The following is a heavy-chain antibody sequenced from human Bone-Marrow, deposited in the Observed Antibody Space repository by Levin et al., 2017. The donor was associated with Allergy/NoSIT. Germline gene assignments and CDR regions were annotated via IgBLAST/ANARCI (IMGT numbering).Heavy chain of an antibody. CDR3: AKAHCSNGVCYRSKGGSYY. V-gene: IGHV3-30*18. CDR2: ISHDGSNK. CDR1: GFSFNSYG. J-gene: IGHJ4*02. D-gene: IGHD2-8*01. Sequence: GGSLRLSCAASGFSFNSYGMHWVRQAPGKGLEWVALISHDGSNKYYADSVKGRFTISRDTSNNTLYLQMNSLRVEDTAVYYCAKAHCSNGVCYRSKGGSYYWGQGTLVAVSS.